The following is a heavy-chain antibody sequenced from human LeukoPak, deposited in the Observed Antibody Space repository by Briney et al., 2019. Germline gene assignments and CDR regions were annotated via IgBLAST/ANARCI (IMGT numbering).Heavy chain of an antibody. J-gene: IGHJ4*02. CDR3: VSEERDVVVFDY. CDR2: ISDDGRIT. D-gene: IGHD2-15*01. Sequence: GGSLRLSCAASGFTFSTFGFHWVRQAPGKGLEWVALISDDGRITYYADSVRGRFTVSRDDYQNTLYLQMNSLRVDEAGVYYCVSEERDVVVFDYWGQGTLVAVSA. CDR1: GFTFSTFG. V-gene: IGHV3-30*04.